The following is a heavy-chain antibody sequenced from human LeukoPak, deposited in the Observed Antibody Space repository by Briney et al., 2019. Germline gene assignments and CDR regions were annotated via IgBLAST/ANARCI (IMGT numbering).Heavy chain of an antibody. CDR1: GFTFSSYG. Sequence: PGRSLRLSCAASGFTFSSYGMHWVRQAPGKGLEWVAVIWYDGSNKYYADSVKGRFTISRDNSKNTLYLQMNSLRAEDTAVYYCARSSAPLQVGDFDYWGQGTLVTVSS. CDR2: IWYDGSNK. D-gene: IGHD1-26*01. V-gene: IGHV3-33*01. J-gene: IGHJ4*02. CDR3: ARSSAPLQVGDFDY.